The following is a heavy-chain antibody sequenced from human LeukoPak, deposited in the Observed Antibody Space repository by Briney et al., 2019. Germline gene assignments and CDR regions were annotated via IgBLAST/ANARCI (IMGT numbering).Heavy chain of an antibody. CDR1: GGSISSYY. D-gene: IGHD5-12*01. CDR2: IYYSGST. CDR3: ARGRIGYSGYAPP. V-gene: IGHV4-59*08. J-gene: IGHJ5*02. Sequence: SETLSLTCTVSGGSISSYYWSWIRQPPGKGLEWIGYIYYSGSTNYNPCLKSRVTISVDTSKNQFSLKLSSVTAADTAVYYCARGRIGYSGYAPPWGQGTLVTVSS.